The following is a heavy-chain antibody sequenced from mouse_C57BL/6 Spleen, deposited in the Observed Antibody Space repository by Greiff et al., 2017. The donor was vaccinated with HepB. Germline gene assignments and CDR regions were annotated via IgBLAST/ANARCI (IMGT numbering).Heavy chain of an antibody. CDR2: IDPSDSET. CDR3: ARGGHYGSSDY. V-gene: IGHV1-52*01. J-gene: IGHJ2*01. D-gene: IGHD1-1*01. Sequence: QVQLQQPGAELVRPGSSVKLSCKASGYTFTSYWMHWVKQRPIQGLEWIGNIDPSDSETHYNQKFKDKATLTVDKSSSTAYMQLSSLTSEDSAVYYCARGGHYGSSDYWGQGTTLTVSS. CDR1: GYTFTSYW.